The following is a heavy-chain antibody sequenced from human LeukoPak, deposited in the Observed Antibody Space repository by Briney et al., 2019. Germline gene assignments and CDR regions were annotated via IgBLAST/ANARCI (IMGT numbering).Heavy chain of an antibody. Sequence: PGGSLRLSCAASGFTFSYTWMTWVRQAPGKGLEWVGRIKSKTDGGTTDYAAPVKGRFTISRDDSKNTLYLQMHSLKTEETAVYFCTTSRWTGELLTFDIGGQGTMVTVSS. J-gene: IGHJ3*02. CDR2: IKSKTDGGTT. CDR3: TTSRWTGELLTFDI. V-gene: IGHV3-15*01. CDR1: GFTFSYTW. D-gene: IGHD3-10*01.